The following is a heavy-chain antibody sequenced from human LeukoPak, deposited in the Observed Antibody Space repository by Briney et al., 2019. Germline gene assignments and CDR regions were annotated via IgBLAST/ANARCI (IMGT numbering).Heavy chain of an antibody. V-gene: IGHV4-34*01. CDR1: GGSFSGYY. D-gene: IGHD1-1*01. CDR2: INHSGST. Sequence: SETLSLTCAVYGGSFSGYYWSWIRQPPGKGLEWIGEINHSGSTNYNPSLKSRVTISVDTSKNQFSLKLSSVTAADTAVYYCARVGTGLGLYYYYGMDVWGQGTTVTVSS. J-gene: IGHJ6*02. CDR3: ARVGTGLGLYYYYGMDV.